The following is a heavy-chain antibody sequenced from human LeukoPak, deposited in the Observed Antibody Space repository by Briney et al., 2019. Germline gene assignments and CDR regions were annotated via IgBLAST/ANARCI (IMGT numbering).Heavy chain of an antibody. CDR1: GYTFTGYY. J-gene: IGHJ5*02. D-gene: IGHD5-18*01. Sequence: ASVKVSCKASGYTFTGYYMHWVRQAPGQGLEWMGWINPNSGGTNYAQKFQGRVTMTRVTSISTAYMELSRLRSDDTAVYYCALGGAPTGYSYGYYSWFDPWGQGTLVTVSS. CDR3: ALGGAPTGYSYGYYSWFDP. V-gene: IGHV1-2*02. CDR2: INPNSGGT.